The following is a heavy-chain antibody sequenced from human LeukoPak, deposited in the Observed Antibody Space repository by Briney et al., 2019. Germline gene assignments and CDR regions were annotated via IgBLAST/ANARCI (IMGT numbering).Heavy chain of an antibody. D-gene: IGHD3-10*01. CDR3: ARDRRPRPSSGTPYYHNGMDV. V-gene: IGHV1-18*01. J-gene: IGHJ6*02. CDR1: GYKFTSFG. CDR2: ISPYNDNR. Sequence: GASVKVSCKASGYKFTSFGLSWVRQAPGQGLEWMGWISPYNDNRISAQKFQGRVTMTTDTSTKIAYMELGSLRSDDTAVYYCARDRRPRPSSGTPYYHNGMDVWGQGTTVTVSS.